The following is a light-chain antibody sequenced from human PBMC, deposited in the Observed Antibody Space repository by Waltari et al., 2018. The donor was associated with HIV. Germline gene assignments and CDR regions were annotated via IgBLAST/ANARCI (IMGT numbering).Light chain of an antibody. Sequence: IQLTQSPSSLSASVGDRVTIPCRASQSISSYLNWYQQKPGKAPKLLIYAASSLQSGVPSRFRGSGSGTDFTLTISSLQPEDFATYYCQQSYSTLGTFGQGTKVEIK. V-gene: IGKV1-39*01. J-gene: IGKJ1*01. CDR2: AAS. CDR1: QSISSY. CDR3: QQSYSTLGT.